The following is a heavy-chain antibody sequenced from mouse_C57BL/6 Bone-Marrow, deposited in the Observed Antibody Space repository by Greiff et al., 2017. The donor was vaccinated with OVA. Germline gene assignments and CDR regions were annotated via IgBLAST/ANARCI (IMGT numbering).Heavy chain of an antibody. CDR1: GFTFSSYA. J-gene: IGHJ1*03. V-gene: IGHV5-4*03. CDR3: ALPFVLGV. CDR2: ISDGGSYT. D-gene: IGHD3-1*01. Sequence: EVNVVESGGGLVKPGGSLKLSCAASGFTFSSYAMSWVRQTPEKRLEWVATISDGGSYTYYPDNVKGRFTISRDNAKNNLYLQMSHLKSEDTAMYYCALPFVLGVWGTGTTVTVSS.